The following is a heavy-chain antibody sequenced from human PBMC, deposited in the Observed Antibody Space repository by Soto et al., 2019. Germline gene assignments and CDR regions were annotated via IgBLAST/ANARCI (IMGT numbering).Heavy chain of an antibody. Sequence: GGSLRLSCAASGFTFDDYTMHWVRQAPGKGLEWVSLISWDGGSTYYADSVKGRFTISRDNSKNSLYLQMNSLRTEDTALYYCAKGLRVQLWSTVYYYYGMDVWGQGTTVTVSS. CDR1: GFTFDDYT. CDR2: ISWDGGST. D-gene: IGHD5-18*01. J-gene: IGHJ6*02. V-gene: IGHV3-43*01. CDR3: AKGLRVQLWSTVYYYYGMDV.